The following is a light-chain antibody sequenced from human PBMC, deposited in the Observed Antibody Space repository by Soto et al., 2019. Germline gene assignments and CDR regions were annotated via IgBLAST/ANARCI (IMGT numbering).Light chain of an antibody. Sequence: IQLTQSPSFLSASAGDRVTITCRASQDIANYLAWYQQKPGKAPKFLIYATSTFQSGVPSRFSGGGSGTEFTLTISSLQPEDFATYYCQQYNSYRTFGQGTKVDIK. V-gene: IGKV1-9*01. CDR2: ATS. CDR3: QQYNSYRT. J-gene: IGKJ1*01. CDR1: QDIANY.